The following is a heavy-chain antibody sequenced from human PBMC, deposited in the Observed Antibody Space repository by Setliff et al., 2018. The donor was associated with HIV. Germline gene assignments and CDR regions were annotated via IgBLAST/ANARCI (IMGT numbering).Heavy chain of an antibody. J-gene: IGHJ4*02. Sequence: ASVKVSCKASGYTFVSYGISWVRQAPGQGLEWMGWISAHNNKTNYAQKVQGRVTISVDTSKNQFSLKLSSVTAADTAVYYCARSLFGEVYWGQGTLVTVSS. V-gene: IGHV1-18*01. CDR2: ISAHNNKT. D-gene: IGHD3-10*01. CDR1: GYTFVSYG. CDR3: ARSLFGEVY.